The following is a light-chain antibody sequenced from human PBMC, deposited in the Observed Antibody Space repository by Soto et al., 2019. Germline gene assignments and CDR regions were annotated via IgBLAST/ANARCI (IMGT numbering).Light chain of an antibody. CDR1: SSDFGGYKY. J-gene: IGLJ3*02. CDR3: CSDAGGFNWV. Sequence: QSALTQPRSVSGSPGQSVTISCTGASSDFGGYKYVSWYQHHPGKAPKLMIYDVDKRPSGVPDRFSGSKSGNTASLTISGLQADDEADYCCCSDAGGFNWVFGGGTKLTVL. CDR2: DVD. V-gene: IGLV2-11*01.